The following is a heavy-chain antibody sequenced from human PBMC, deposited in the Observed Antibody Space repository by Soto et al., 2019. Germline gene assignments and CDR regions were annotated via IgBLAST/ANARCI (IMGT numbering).Heavy chain of an antibody. CDR3: ARESAGYGGGYYYYYGMDV. CDR2: IYSGGST. D-gene: IGHD5-12*01. J-gene: IGHJ6*02. V-gene: IGHV3-53*02. CDR1: GFTVSSNY. Sequence: EVQLVETGGGLIQPGGSLRLSCAASGFTVSSNYMIWVRQAPGKGLEWVSVIYSGGSTYYADSVKGRFTISRDNSKNTLYLQMNSLRAEDTAVYYCARESAGYGGGYYYYYGMDVWGQGTTVILSS.